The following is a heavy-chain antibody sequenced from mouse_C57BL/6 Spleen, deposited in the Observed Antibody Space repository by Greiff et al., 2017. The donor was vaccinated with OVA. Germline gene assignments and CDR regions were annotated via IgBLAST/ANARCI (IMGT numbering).Heavy chain of an antibody. D-gene: IGHD3-2*02. CDR3: ARLDSSGYRGYYAMDY. Sequence: QVQLKESGAELARPGASVKLSCKASGYTFTSYGISWVKQRTGQGLEWIGEIYPRSGNTYYNEKFKGKATLTADKSSSTAYMELRSLTSEDSAVYFCARLDSSGYRGYYAMDYWGQGTSVTVSS. J-gene: IGHJ4*01. CDR2: IYPRSGNT. CDR1: GYTFTSYG. V-gene: IGHV1-81*01.